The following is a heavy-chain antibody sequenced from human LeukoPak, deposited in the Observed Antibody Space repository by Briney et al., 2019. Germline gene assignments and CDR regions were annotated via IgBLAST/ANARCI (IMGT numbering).Heavy chain of an antibody. D-gene: IGHD3-22*01. J-gene: IGHJ6*02. CDR3: ARGSLYDGSGYYESARYYYGMDV. CDR2: MNPNSGNT. Sequence: ASVKVSCKASGYTFTSYDINWVRQATGQGLEWMGWMNPNSGNTGYAQKFQGRVTMTRNTSISTAYMELSSLRSEDTAVYYCARGSLYDGSGYYESARYYYGMDVWGQGTTVTVSS. CDR1: GYTFTSYD. V-gene: IGHV1-8*01.